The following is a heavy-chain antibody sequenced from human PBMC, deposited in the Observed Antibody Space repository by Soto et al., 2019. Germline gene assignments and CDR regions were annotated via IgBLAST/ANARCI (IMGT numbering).Heavy chain of an antibody. V-gene: IGHV3-74*01. CDR1: GFTFSDYW. J-gene: IGHJ2*01. D-gene: IGHD6-13*01. Sequence: EVQLVESGGGLVQPGGSRRLSCAASGFTFSDYWMHWFRQAPGKGLVWVSRIRGDGSSTSHADSVKGRLTISRDNAKDTLYLQMTSLTGEDTAIYYCARVAVAAPRSLYFDLWGRGTLVTVSS. CDR3: ARVAVAAPRSLYFDL. CDR2: IRGDGSST.